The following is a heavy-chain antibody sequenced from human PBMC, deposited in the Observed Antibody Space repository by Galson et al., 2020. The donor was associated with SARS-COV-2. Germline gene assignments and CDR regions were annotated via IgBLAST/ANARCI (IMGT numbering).Heavy chain of an antibody. V-gene: IGHV3-33*01. CDR1: GFTFSNSG. D-gene: IGHD4-4*01. J-gene: IGHJ4*02. CDR3: ARREEDSRRRGLEH. CDR2: LLYDGINK. Sequence: GGSLRLSCAASGFTFSNSGMHWVRQAPGKGLEWVGVLLYDGINKYYGDSVKGRFTISRDNSKNTVYLQMNSLTAEDTAVYYCARREEDSRRRGLEHWGQGILVTVSS.